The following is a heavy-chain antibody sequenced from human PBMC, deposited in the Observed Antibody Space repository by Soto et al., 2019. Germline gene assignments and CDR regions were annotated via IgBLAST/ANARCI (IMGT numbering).Heavy chain of an antibody. J-gene: IGHJ4*02. D-gene: IGHD3-3*01. CDR3: AKQVESIWSGYYTDY. CDR2: ISGSGGST. CDR1: GFTFSSYA. V-gene: IGHV3-23*01. Sequence: GGSLRLSCAASGFTFSSYAMSWVRQAPGKGLEWVSAISGSGGSTYYADSVKGRFTISRDNSKNTLYLQMNSLRAEDTAVYYCAKQVESIWSGYYTDYWGQGTLVTVSS.